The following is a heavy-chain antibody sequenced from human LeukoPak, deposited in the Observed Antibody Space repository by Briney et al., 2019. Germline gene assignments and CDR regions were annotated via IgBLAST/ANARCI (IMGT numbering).Heavy chain of an antibody. CDR1: GFTFSSYG. Sequence: PGRSLRLSCAASGFTFSSYGMHWVRQAPGKGLEWVAVISYDGSNKYYADSVKGRFTISRDNSKNTLYLQMNSLRPEDTAVYYCAREWELVYWGQGTLVTVSS. CDR2: ISYDGSNK. V-gene: IGHV3-30*03. D-gene: IGHD1-26*01. CDR3: AREWELVY. J-gene: IGHJ4*02.